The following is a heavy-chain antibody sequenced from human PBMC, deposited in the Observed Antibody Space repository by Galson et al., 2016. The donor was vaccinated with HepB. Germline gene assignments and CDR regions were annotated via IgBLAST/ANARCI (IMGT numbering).Heavy chain of an antibody. CDR2: ISGSSSTI. Sequence: SLRLSCAGSGFSFSSYNMDWVRQAPGKGLEWVSYISGSSSTIYYADSVKGRFTISRDNAKNSLYLQMNSLRDEDTAVYYCARAGGATNDYWGRGTLVTVSS. J-gene: IGHJ4*02. CDR3: ARAGGATNDY. CDR1: GFSFSSYN. V-gene: IGHV3-48*02. D-gene: IGHD1-26*01.